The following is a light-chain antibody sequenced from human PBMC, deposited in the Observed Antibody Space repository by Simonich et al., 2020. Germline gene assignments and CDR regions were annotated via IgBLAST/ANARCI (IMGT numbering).Light chain of an antibody. Sequence: QSALTRPASVSGSPGQSITISCTGTSSDVSGYNYVSWYQQHPGKAPKLMIYDVSKRPSGVSHRFSGSKSGNTASLTISGLQAEDEADYYCSSYTSSSTWVFGGGTKLTVL. CDR2: DVS. CDR3: SSYTSSSTWV. V-gene: IGLV2-14*01. J-gene: IGLJ3*02. CDR1: SSDVSGYNY.